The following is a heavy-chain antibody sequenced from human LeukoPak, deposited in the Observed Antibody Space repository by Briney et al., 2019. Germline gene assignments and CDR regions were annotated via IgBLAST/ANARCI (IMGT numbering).Heavy chain of an antibody. J-gene: IGHJ4*02. CDR3: ASPSGGY. V-gene: IGHV4-39*01. CDR2: IYYSGST. CDR1: GGSISSSSYY. Sequence: PSETLSLTCTVSGGSISSSSYYWGWIRQPPGKGLEWIGSIYYSGSTYYNPSLKSRVTISVDTSKNQFSLKLSSVTAADTAVYYCASPSGGYWGQGTLVTVSS. D-gene: IGHD3-10*01.